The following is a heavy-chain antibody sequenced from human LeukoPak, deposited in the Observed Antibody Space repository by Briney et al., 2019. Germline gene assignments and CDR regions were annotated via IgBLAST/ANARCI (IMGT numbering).Heavy chain of an antibody. CDR3: ARQGYCGGSTCYSSWFDP. CDR2: FYTSGST. D-gene: IGHD2-15*01. Sequence: SETLSLTCTVSGGSITNYYWSWIRQPAGKGLEWIGRFYTSGSTIYNPSLKSRVTMSVDTSKDQFSLKLTSVTAADTAVYYCARQGYCGGSTCYSSWFDPWGQGTLVTVSS. J-gene: IGHJ5*02. CDR1: GGSITNYY. V-gene: IGHV4-4*07.